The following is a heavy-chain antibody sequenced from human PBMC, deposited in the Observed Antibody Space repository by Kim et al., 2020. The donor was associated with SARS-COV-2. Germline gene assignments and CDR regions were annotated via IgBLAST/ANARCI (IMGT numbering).Heavy chain of an antibody. CDR3: ARSRITRTVVGSF. CDR1: GYIFVSYG. D-gene: IGHD1-26*01. V-gene: IGHV1-3*01. Sequence: ASVNVSCKASGYIFVSYGIHWIRQAPGQGLEWMGWINAGNGDTSYSQKFQGRVTLTRDTSANTVDMELSGLTSEDTAVYYCARSRITRTVVGSFWGQGTLVNVSS. J-gene: IGHJ4*02. CDR2: INAGNGDT.